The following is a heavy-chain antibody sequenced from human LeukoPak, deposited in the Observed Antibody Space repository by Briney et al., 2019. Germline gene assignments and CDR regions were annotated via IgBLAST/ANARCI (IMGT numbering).Heavy chain of an antibody. CDR2: IIPILGTA. CDR1: GGTFSSYA. Sequence: ASVKVSCKASGGTFSSYAISWVRQAPGQGLEWMGRIIPILGTANYAQKFQGRVTITTDESTSTAYMELSSLRSEDTAVYYCARIAVAGPAGYWGQGTLVTVSS. D-gene: IGHD6-19*01. J-gene: IGHJ4*02. V-gene: IGHV1-69*11. CDR3: ARIAVAGPAGY.